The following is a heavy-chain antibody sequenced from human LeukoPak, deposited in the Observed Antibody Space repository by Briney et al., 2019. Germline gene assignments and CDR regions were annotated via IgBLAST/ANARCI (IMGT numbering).Heavy chain of an antibody. D-gene: IGHD3-10*02. Sequence: PGGSLRLSCAASGFPLSSYSINWVRQAPGKGLEWVSYINIDSITVNYADSVKGRFSISRDNARDSVYLQMDSLRTEDTAVYYCARDPERYLRTGHYDYWGQGTLVIVSS. J-gene: IGHJ4*02. CDR2: INIDSITV. CDR3: ARDPERYLRTGHYDY. V-gene: IGHV3-48*04. CDR1: GFPLSSYS.